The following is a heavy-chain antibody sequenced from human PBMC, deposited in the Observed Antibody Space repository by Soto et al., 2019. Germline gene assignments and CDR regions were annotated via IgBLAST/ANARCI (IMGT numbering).Heavy chain of an antibody. V-gene: IGHV4-30-4*01. D-gene: IGHD5-18*01. CDR1: GGSISSGDYY. Sequence: SETLSLTCTVSGGSISSGDYYWSWIRQPPGKGLEWIGYIYYSGSTYYNPSLKSRVTISVDTSKNQFSLKLSSVTAADTAVYYCARAVTAMVFYYYGMDVWGQGTTVTVSS. J-gene: IGHJ6*02. CDR3: ARAVTAMVFYYYGMDV. CDR2: IYYSGST.